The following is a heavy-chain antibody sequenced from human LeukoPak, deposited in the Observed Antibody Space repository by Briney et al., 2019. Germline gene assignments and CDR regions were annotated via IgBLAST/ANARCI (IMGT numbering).Heavy chain of an antibody. V-gene: IGHV3-74*01. Sequence: GGSLRLSCEASGFTFSSYWMHWVRQAPGKGLVWVSRINSDGSSTSYADSVKGRFTISRDNAKNTLYLQMNSLGAEDTAVYYCARVALRYLRGHYYGMDVWGKGTTVTVSS. D-gene: IGHD3-9*01. CDR1: GFTFSSYW. CDR3: ARVALRYLRGHYYGMDV. CDR2: INSDGSST. J-gene: IGHJ6*04.